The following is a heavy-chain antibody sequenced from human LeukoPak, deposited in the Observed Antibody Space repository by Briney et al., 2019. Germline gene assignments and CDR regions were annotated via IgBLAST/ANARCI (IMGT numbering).Heavy chain of an antibody. CDR1: GGTFSSYA. Sequence: SVKVSCKASGGTFSSYAISWVRQAPGQGLEWMGGIIPIFGTANYAQKFQGRVTITTDESTSTAYMELSSLRSEDTAVYYCASTLGPFTIFGTTPNYYYYYMDVWGKGTTVTVSS. CDR3: ASTLGPFTIFGTTPNYYYYYMDV. CDR2: IIPIFGTA. J-gene: IGHJ6*03. D-gene: IGHD3-3*01. V-gene: IGHV1-69*05.